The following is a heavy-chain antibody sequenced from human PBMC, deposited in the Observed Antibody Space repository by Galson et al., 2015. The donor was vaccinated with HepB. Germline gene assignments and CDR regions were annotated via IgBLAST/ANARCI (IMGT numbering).Heavy chain of an antibody. CDR2: ISSSSSYI. Sequence: SLRLSCAASGFTFSSYSMNWVRQAPGKGLEWVSSISSSSSYIYYADSVKGRFTISRDNAKNSLYLQMNSLRAEDTAVYYCARDYYDNSGRFDYWGQGTLVTVSS. D-gene: IGHD3-22*01. CDR3: ARDYYDNSGRFDY. V-gene: IGHV3-21*01. CDR1: GFTFSSYS. J-gene: IGHJ4*02.